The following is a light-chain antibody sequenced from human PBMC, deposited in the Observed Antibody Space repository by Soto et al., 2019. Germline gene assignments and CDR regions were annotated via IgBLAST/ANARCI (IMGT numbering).Light chain of an antibody. CDR2: DVS. CDR1: SSDVGGYNY. Sequence: QSVLTQPASVSGSPGQSITISCTGTSSDVGGYNYVSWYQQYPAKAPKLMIYDVSNRPSGVSNRFSGSKSGNTASLTISGLQAEDEADYYCSSFTRSSTPYVFGTGTKVTVL. V-gene: IGLV2-14*03. CDR3: SSFTRSSTPYV. J-gene: IGLJ1*01.